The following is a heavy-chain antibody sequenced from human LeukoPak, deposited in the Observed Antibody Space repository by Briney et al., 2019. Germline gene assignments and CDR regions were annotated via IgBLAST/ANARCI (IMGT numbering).Heavy chain of an antibody. D-gene: IGHD3-22*01. CDR2: IYHSGST. CDR3: ARDNHPHDSRSDAFDI. J-gene: IGHJ3*02. Sequence: ASETLSLTCTVSGYSISSGYYWGWIRQPPGKGLEWIGSIYHSGSTYYNPSLKSRVTISVDTSKNQFSLKLSSVTAADTAVYYCARDNHPHDSRSDAFDIWGQGTMVTVSS. CDR1: GYSISSGYY. V-gene: IGHV4-38-2*02.